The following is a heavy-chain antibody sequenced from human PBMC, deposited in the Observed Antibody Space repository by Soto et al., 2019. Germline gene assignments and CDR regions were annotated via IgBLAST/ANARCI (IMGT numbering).Heavy chain of an antibody. CDR2: ISGSGGST. Sequence: GGSLRLSCAASGFTFSSYAMSWVRQAPGKGLEWVSAISGSGGSTYYADSVKGRFTISRDNSKNTLYLQMNSLRAEDTAVYYCARGYDDFWSGYPPYYYYGMDVWGQGTTVTVSS. J-gene: IGHJ6*02. CDR3: ARGYDDFWSGYPPYYYYGMDV. V-gene: IGHV3-23*01. CDR1: GFTFSSYA. D-gene: IGHD3-3*01.